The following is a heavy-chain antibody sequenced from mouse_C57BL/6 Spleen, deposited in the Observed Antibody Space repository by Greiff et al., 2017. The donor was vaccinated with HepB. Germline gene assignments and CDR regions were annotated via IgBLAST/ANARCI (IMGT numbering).Heavy chain of an antibody. J-gene: IGHJ4*01. CDR2: IYPGDGDT. D-gene: IGHD2-14*01. CDR3: ARYRIGDYYAMDY. V-gene: IGHV1-82*01. CDR1: GYAFSSSW. Sequence: QVQLKESGPELVKPGASVKISCKASGYAFSSSWMNWVKQRPGKGLEWIGRIYPGDGDTNYNGKFKGKATLTADKSSSTAYMQLSSLTSEDSAVYFCARYRIGDYYAMDYWGQGTSVTVSS.